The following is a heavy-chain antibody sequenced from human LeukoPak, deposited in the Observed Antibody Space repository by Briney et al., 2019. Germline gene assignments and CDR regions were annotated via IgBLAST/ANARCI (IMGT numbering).Heavy chain of an antibody. Sequence: SETLSLTCTVSGGSISSYYWSWIRQPAGKGLEWIGRIYTSGSTNYNPSLKSRVTMSVDTSKNQFSLKLSSVTAADTAVYYCARDWKRSFWLQFGPSCYYYYMDVWGKGTTVTISS. CDR1: GGSISSYY. CDR2: IYTSGST. D-gene: IGHD5-24*01. CDR3: ARDWKRSFWLQFGPSCYYYYMDV. J-gene: IGHJ6*03. V-gene: IGHV4-4*07.